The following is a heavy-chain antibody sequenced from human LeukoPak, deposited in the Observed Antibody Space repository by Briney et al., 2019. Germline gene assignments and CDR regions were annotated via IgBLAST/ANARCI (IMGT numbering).Heavy chain of an antibody. D-gene: IGHD2-2*01. CDR2: ISAYNGNT. J-gene: IGHJ4*02. Sequence: ASVKVSCKASGYTFTSYGISWVRQAPGQGLEWMGWISAYNGNTNYAQKLQGRVTMTTDTSTSTAYMELRSLRSDDTAVYYCARSYCSSTGCLLPPDYWGQGTLVTVSS. V-gene: IGHV1-18*01. CDR1: GYTFTSYG. CDR3: ARSYCSSTGCLLPPDY.